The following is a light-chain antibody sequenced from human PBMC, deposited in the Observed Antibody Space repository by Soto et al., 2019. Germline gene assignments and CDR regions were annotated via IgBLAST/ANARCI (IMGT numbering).Light chain of an antibody. V-gene: IGLV1-51*01. CDR1: SSNIGNNY. CDR2: DNN. J-gene: IGLJ2*01. Sequence: QSVLTQPPSVSAAPGQTVTISCSGSSSNIGNNYVSWYQHLPGTAPQVLIYDNNKRSSGIPDRFSGSKSGTSATLAISGLQTGDEADYHCVTWDSGMSEVVFGGVTKLTVL. CDR3: VTWDSGMSEVV.